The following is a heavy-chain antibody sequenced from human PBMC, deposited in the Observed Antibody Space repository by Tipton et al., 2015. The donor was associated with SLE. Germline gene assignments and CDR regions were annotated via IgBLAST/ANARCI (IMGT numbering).Heavy chain of an antibody. V-gene: IGHV4-4*08. J-gene: IGHJ6*03. D-gene: IGHD2-2*01. Sequence: TLSLTCTVSGYSLTSHYWSWIRQPPGKGLGYIGYIYSSGSTNYNPSRKSRVTISVDTSKNQASLRLSSVTASDTAIYYCARLEVVPADYFYYYMDVWGKGTTVAVSS. CDR1: GYSLTSHY. CDR2: IYSSGST. CDR3: ARLEVVPADYFYYYMDV.